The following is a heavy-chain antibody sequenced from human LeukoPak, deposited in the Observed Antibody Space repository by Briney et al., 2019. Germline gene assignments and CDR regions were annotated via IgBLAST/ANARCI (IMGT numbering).Heavy chain of an antibody. CDR2: IYSGGST. D-gene: IGHD3-22*01. Sequence: GGSLRLSCAASGFTVSSNYMSWVRQAPGKGLEWVSVIYSGGSTYYADSVKGRFTISRDNSKNTLYLQMNSLRAEDTAVYYCARDLRDYYDSGGYLWWGQGTLVTVSS. J-gene: IGHJ4*02. V-gene: IGHV3-66*01. CDR1: GFTVSSNY. CDR3: ARDLRDYYDSGGYLW.